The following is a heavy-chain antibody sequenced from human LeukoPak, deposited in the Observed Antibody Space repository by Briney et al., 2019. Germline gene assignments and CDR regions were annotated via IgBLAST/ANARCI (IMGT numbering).Heavy chain of an antibody. CDR3: ATCCGGDCYPQTDAFDI. CDR2: ISSSSSYI. Sequence: GGSLRLSCAASGFTFSSYSMNWVRQAPGKGLEWVSSISSSSSYIYYADSVKGRFTISRDNAKNSLYLQMNSLRAEDTAVYYCATCCGGDCYPQTDAFDIWGQGTMVTVSS. D-gene: IGHD2-21*02. J-gene: IGHJ3*02. CDR1: GFTFSSYS. V-gene: IGHV3-21*01.